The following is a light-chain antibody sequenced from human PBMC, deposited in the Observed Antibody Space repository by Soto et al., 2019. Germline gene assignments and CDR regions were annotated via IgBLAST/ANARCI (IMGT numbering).Light chain of an antibody. J-gene: IGLJ3*02. Sequence: QPVLTQSPSASASLGASVKLTCTLSSGHSSYAIAWHQQQPEKGPRYLMHLNSDGSHGKGDGIPDRFSGSSSGAERYLTISSLQSEDEADYYCQTWVTGPWVFGGGTKLTVL. CDR2: LNSDGSH. CDR1: SGHSSYA. CDR3: QTWVTGPWV. V-gene: IGLV4-69*01.